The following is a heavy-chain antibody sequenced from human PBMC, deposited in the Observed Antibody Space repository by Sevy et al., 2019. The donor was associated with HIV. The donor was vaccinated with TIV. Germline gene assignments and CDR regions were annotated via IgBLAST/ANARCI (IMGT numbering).Heavy chain of an antibody. CDR1: GGSFSGYY. CDR3: ARVGSSGWLNWFDP. D-gene: IGHD6-19*01. CDR2: INHSGST. V-gene: IGHV4-34*01. J-gene: IGHJ5*02. Sequence: SETLSLTCAVYGGSFSGYYWSWIRQPPGKGLEWIGEINHSGSTNYNPSLKSRVTISVDTSKNQFSLKLSSVTAVDTAVYYCARVGSSGWLNWFDPWGQGTLVTVSS.